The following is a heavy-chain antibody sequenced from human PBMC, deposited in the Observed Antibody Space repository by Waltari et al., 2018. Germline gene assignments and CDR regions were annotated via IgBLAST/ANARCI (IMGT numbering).Heavy chain of an antibody. CDR3: ARDDVDSSNFGGF. V-gene: IGHV1-18*01. CDR1: GYIFSNYG. CDR2: INPYNGDT. J-gene: IGHJ4*02. Sequence: QLVQSGPEVKRPGASVKVYCKGSGYIFSNYGITWVRKAPGQGLEWMGWINPYNGDTKYEQDLQGRVTMTTDTSTTTAYMEVRSLRSDDTAIYYCARDDVDSSNFGGFWGQGTLVTVSS. D-gene: IGHD6-13*01.